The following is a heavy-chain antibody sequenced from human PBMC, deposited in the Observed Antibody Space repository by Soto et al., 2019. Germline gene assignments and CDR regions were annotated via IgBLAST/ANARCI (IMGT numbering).Heavy chain of an antibody. D-gene: IGHD2-2*01. J-gene: IGHJ4*02. CDR2: ISYDGSNK. CDR3: AKGGLYCSSTSCYSRLYY. V-gene: IGHV3-30*18. CDR1: GSTFSSYG. Sequence: GGSLRLSCAASGSTFSSYGMHWVRQAPGKGLEWVAVISYDGSNKYYADSVKGRFTISRDNSKNTLYLQMNSLRAEDTAVYYCAKGGLYCSSTSCYSRLYYWGQGTLVTVSS.